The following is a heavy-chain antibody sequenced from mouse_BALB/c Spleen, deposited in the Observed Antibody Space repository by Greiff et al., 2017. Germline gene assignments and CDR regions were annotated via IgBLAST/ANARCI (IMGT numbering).Heavy chain of an antibody. J-gene: IGHJ3*01. CDR1: GYTFTSYY. D-gene: IGHD1-1*01. CDR2: INPSNGGT. V-gene: IGHV1S81*02. Sequence: QVQLQQSGAELVKPGASVKLSCKASGYTFTSYYMYWVKQRPGQGLEWIGEINPSNGGTNFNEKFKSKATLTVDKSSSTAYMQLSSLTSEDSAVYYCARRDSSYVHWGQGTLVTVSA. CDR3: ARRDSSYVH.